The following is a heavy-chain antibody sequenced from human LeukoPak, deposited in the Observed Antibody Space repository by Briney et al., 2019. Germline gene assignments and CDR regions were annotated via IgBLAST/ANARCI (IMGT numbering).Heavy chain of an antibody. D-gene: IGHD6-6*01. V-gene: IGHV3-74*01. CDR1: GFSFSRHC. CDR2: ISPTGSTT. Sequence: GGSVRLSCTASGFSFSRHCMHWARQLPGKGLVWVSRISPTGSTTSYADSVKGRFTVSRDNAKNTLYLQVNNLRAEDTAVYYCARGPNSNWSGLDFWGQGTLLTVSS. CDR3: ARGPNSNWSGLDF. J-gene: IGHJ4*02.